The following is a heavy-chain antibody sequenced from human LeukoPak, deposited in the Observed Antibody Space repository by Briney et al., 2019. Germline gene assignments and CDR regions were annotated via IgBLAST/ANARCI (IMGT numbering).Heavy chain of an antibody. CDR2: MNPNSGNT. Sequence: ASVKVSCKASGYTFTSYDINWVRQATGQGLEWMGWMNPNSGNTGYAQKFQGRVTMTRNTSISTAYMELSSLRSEDTAVYYCARGGLAAAKGFDDWFDPWGQGTLVTVSS. V-gene: IGHV1-8*01. J-gene: IGHJ5*02. D-gene: IGHD6-13*01. CDR3: ARGGLAAAKGFDDWFDP. CDR1: GYTFTSYD.